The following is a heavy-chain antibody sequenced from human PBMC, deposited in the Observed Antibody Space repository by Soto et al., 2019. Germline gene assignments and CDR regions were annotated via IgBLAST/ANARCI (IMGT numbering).Heavy chain of an antibody. CDR1: GDTFSSYT. D-gene: IGHD2-15*01. CDR3: ARSASPRGRHRWYDVDY. CDR2: IIPILGIA. V-gene: IGHV1-69*02. Sequence: ASVKVSCQASGDTFSSYTISWVRQAPGQGLEWMGRIIPILGIANYAQKFQGRVTITADKSKSTAYMELSSLRSEDTAVYYCARSASPRGRHRWYDVDYWLQRTRVTVCS. J-gene: IGHJ4*02.